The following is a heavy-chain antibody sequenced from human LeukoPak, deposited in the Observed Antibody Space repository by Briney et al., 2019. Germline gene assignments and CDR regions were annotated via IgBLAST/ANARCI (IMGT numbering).Heavy chain of an antibody. CDR1: GFTFSSYS. J-gene: IGHJ4*02. CDR3: ARDYFFGSGSYSLDY. V-gene: IGHV3-48*04. CDR2: ISSSSSTI. Sequence: GGSLRLSCAASGFTFSSYSMNWVRQAPGKGLEWVSYISSSSSTIYYADSVKGRFTISRDNAKSSLYLQMNSLRVEDTAVYYCARDYFFGSGSYSLDYWGQGTLVTVSS. D-gene: IGHD3-10*01.